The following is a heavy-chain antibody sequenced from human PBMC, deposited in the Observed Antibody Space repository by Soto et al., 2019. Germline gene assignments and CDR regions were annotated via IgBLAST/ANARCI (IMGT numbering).Heavy chain of an antibody. CDR1: GGSISNGGYY. Sequence: QVQLQQSGPGLVKPSQTLSLTCTVSGGSISNGGYYWTWIRQHPEKGLEWIGDINYSGRTYYNPSLESRGTISADTSKNQFSLNLSSVTAADTAVYYCARVTETRGYRYGGPLDSWGQVTLVTVSS. J-gene: IGHJ4*02. CDR3: ARVTETRGYRYGGPLDS. V-gene: IGHV4-31*03. CDR2: INYSGRT. D-gene: IGHD5-12*01.